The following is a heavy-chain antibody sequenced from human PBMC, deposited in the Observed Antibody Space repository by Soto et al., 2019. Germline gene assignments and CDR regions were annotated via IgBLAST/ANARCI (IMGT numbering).Heavy chain of an antibody. V-gene: IGHV4-59*01. CDR1: GGSITGYY. Sequence: PSETLSLTCTVSGGSITGYYWSWIRQPPGKGLEWIGYIFYSGSTNYNPSLKSRVTISVDTSKNQFSLNLSSVTAADTAVYYCARDLLGYCSGNSCYDYYGMDVSGQGTTVTVSS. CDR2: IFYSGST. CDR3: ARDLLGYCSGNSCYDYYGMDV. D-gene: IGHD2-15*01. J-gene: IGHJ6*02.